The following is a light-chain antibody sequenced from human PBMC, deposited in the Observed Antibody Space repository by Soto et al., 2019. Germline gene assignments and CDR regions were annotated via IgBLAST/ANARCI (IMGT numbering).Light chain of an antibody. CDR2: AAS. CDR1: QAISNY. Sequence: IQLTQAPSSLSASVGDRVTITCXASQAISNYLAWYQQKPGKVPKLLIYAASTLQSGVPSRFSGSGSGTDFTLTISSLQPEDVATYYCQKYNNAPWTFGQGCKADIK. CDR3: QKYNNAPWT. V-gene: IGKV1-27*01. J-gene: IGKJ1*01.